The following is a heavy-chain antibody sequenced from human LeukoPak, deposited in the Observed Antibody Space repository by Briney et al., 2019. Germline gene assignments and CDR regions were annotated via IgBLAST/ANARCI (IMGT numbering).Heavy chain of an antibody. V-gene: IGHV3-33*06. CDR1: GFTFSSYG. J-gene: IGHJ4*02. D-gene: IGHD2-21*02. CDR2: IWYDGSNK. CDR3: AKCGGDCYSASYFDY. Sequence: QPGRSLRLSCAASGFTFSSYGMHWVRQAPGKGLEWVAVIWYDGSNKYYADSVKGRFTISRDNSKNTLYLQMNSMRAEDTAVYYCAKCGGDCYSASYFDYWGQGTLVTVSS.